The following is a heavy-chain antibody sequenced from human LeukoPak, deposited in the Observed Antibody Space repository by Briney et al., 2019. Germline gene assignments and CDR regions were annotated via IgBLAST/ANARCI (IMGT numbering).Heavy chain of an antibody. CDR1: GFTFGSYA. D-gene: IGHD3-10*01. V-gene: IGHV3-23*01. Sequence: GGSLRLSCAASGFTFGSYAMCWVRQAPGQELEWVSAISGSGGSTYYADSVKGRFTISRDNSKNTLYLQMHSLRAEDTAVYYCAKDRFGDYWGQGTLVTVSS. J-gene: IGHJ4*02. CDR3: AKDRFGDY. CDR2: ISGSGGST.